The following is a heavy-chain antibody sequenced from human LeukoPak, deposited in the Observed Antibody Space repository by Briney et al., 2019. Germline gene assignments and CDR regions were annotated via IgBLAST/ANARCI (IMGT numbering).Heavy chain of an antibody. V-gene: IGHV4-59*11. Sequence: PSETLSLTCAVSDDSFSSPYWTWIRPPPGKGLEWIGYISYIGSTNYNPSLKSRVTISIDTSKNEFSLKLTSVTAADTAVYYCARDLVTVTKGFDIWGQGTMVTVSS. CDR2: ISYIGST. CDR1: DDSFSSPY. CDR3: ARDLVTVTKGFDI. J-gene: IGHJ3*02. D-gene: IGHD4-17*01.